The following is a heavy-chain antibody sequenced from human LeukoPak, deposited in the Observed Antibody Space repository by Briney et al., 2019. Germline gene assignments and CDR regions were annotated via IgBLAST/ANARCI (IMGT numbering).Heavy chain of an antibody. CDR3: ARGSGWYLY. D-gene: IGHD6-19*01. V-gene: IGHV4-59*01. Sequence: SETLSLTCTVSGGSISGYFWSWVRQPPGKGLEWIGYVHDSGTTDFNPSLKSRVTMSVDTSKNQFSLNLNSVTAADTAVYYCARGSGWYLYWGQGTLVTVSS. CDR2: VHDSGTT. CDR1: GGSISGYF. J-gene: IGHJ4*02.